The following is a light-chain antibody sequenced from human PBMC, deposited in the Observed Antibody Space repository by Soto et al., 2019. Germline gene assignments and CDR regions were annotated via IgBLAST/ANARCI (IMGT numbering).Light chain of an antibody. Sequence: QSVLTQPPSASGTPGQRVTISCSGSNSNIGSNSVTWYQQLPGTAPKVFIYSSSQRPSGVPDRFSGSKSGTSASLAISGRQSEDEADYYCAAWDDSLNGVLFGGGTKLTVL. CDR3: AAWDDSLNGVL. V-gene: IGLV1-44*01. CDR1: NSNIGSNS. CDR2: SSS. J-gene: IGLJ2*01.